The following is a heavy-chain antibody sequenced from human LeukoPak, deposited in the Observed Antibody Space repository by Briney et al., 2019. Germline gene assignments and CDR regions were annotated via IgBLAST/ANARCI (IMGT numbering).Heavy chain of an antibody. CDR2: ISSSGSTI. J-gene: IGHJ4*02. CDR1: GFTFSDYY. Sequence: GGSLRLSCAAAGFTFSDYYMSLIRQAPGKGLEWVSYISSSGSTIYYADSVKGRFTISRDNAKNSLYLQMNSLRAEDTAVYYCAREGDSIAARPFYFDYWGQGTLVTVSS. CDR3: AREGDSIAARPFYFDY. V-gene: IGHV3-11*01. D-gene: IGHD6-6*01.